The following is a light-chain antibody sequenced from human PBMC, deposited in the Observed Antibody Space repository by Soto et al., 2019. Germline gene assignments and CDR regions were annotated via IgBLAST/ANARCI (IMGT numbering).Light chain of an antibody. CDR2: AAS. CDR3: QQFNSYLIT. Sequence: DTQLTQSPSFLSASVGDRVTITCRASQGISSYLAWYQQKPGKAPKLLIYAASTLQSGVPSRFSGSGSGTEFTLTISSLQSEDFATYYCQQFNSYLITFGQGTRLEIK. J-gene: IGKJ5*01. V-gene: IGKV1-9*01. CDR1: QGISSY.